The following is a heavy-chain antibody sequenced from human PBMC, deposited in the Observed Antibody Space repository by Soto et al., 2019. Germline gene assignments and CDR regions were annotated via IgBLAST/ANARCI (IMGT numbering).Heavy chain of an antibody. J-gene: IGHJ5*02. D-gene: IGHD3-10*01. CDR2: IPYSGGP. CDR3: ASSKMGLISVLET. CDR1: GDSIRSYF. V-gene: IGHV4-59*01. Sequence: QVQLQESGPGLVKPSATLSLTCNVSGDSIRSYFWSWVRQPPGKGLEWIGYIPYSGGPTYNPSLKSRVTISIDTSKKQFSLKMTSVTAADTAVYYCASSKMGLISVLETWGQGTLVTVSA.